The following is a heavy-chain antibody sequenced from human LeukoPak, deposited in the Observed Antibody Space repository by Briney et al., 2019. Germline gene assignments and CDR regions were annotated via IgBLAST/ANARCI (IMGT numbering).Heavy chain of an antibody. D-gene: IGHD1-26*01. CDR2: IYYSAST. V-gene: IGHV4-39*01. Sequence: PSETLSLTCTVSGGSISSSSYYWGWIRQPPGKGLEWIGSIYYSASTYYNPSLKSRVTISVDTSKNQFSLKLSSVTAADTAVYYCARRGVGNNAFDIWGQGTMVTVSS. J-gene: IGHJ3*02. CDR1: GGSISSSSYY. CDR3: ARRGVGNNAFDI.